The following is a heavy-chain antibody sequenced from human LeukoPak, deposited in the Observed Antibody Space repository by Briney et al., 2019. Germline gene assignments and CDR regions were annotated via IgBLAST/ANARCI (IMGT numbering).Heavy chain of an antibody. CDR2: ISNNDGST. CDR1: GFTFSNFA. Sequence: GGSLRLSCAASGFTFSNFAMSWVRQAPGKGLEWVSTISNNDGSTYYADSVKGRFSISRDNSKNTLYLQIYTLTAEDTARYYCARALSWIYDYWGQGTLVTVSS. D-gene: IGHD5-12*01. J-gene: IGHJ4*02. CDR3: ARALSWIYDY. V-gene: IGHV3-23*01.